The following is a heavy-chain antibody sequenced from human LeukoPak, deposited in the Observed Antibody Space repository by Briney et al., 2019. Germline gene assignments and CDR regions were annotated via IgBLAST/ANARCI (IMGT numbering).Heavy chain of an antibody. CDR2: IGTSSTTI. J-gene: IGHJ6*03. CDR3: ARFAAGGSYYYYMDV. D-gene: IGHD6-25*01. CDR1: GFTFSSYT. V-gene: IGHV3-48*01. Sequence: GGSLRLSCAASGFTFSSYTMNWVRQPPGKGLEWVSNIGTSSTTIYYADPVKGRFTISRDNAKNSLYLQMNSLRADDTAVYYCARFAAGGSYYYYMDVWGKGTTVTVSS.